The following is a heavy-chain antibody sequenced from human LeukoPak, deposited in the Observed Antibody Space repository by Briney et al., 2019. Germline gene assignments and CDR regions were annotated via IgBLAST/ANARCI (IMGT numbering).Heavy chain of an antibody. J-gene: IGHJ4*02. Sequence: PGGSLRLSCAASGFTFNTYGMSWVRQAPGKGLEWVSAISGSGGSTYYADSVKGRFTISRDNSKNTLYLQMNSLRAEDTAVYYCAKVFGSGSYYRGFDYWGQGTLVTVSS. CDR3: AKVFGSGSYYRGFDY. V-gene: IGHV3-23*01. D-gene: IGHD3-10*01. CDR2: ISGSGGST. CDR1: GFTFNTYG.